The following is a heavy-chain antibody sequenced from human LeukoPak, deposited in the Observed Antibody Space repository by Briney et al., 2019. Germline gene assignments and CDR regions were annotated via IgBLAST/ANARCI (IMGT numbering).Heavy chain of an antibody. Sequence: PSETLSLTCAVYGGSFSGYYWSWIRQPPGKGPEWIGEINHSGSTNYNPSLKSRVAISVDTSKNQFSLRLSSVTAADTAVYYCAGGGDTGHLAYWGQGTLVTVSS. V-gene: IGHV4-34*01. D-gene: IGHD3-3*02. CDR3: AGGGDTGHLAY. CDR1: GGSFSGYY. CDR2: INHSGST. J-gene: IGHJ4*02.